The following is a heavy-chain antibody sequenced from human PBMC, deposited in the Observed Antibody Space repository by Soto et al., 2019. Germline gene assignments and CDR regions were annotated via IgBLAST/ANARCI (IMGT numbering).Heavy chain of an antibody. CDR1: GDSLTNKKW. Sequence: QVQLQESGPRLVRPSGTLSLTCTVSGDSLTNKKWWTWVRQPPGQGLEWIGEIYYSGSTNYNPSLNSRVTISVDKSKNQFSLNLTSVSAADTAVYYCARYIAGSRALDYWGQGTLVTVSS. V-gene: IGHV4-4*02. CDR3: ARYIAGSRALDY. CDR2: IYYSGST. J-gene: IGHJ4*02. D-gene: IGHD1-26*01.